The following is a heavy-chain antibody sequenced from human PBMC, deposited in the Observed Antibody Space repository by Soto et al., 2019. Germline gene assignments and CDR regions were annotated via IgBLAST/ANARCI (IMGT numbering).Heavy chain of an antibody. Sequence: SETLSLMCTFSGCSISSGGYYWSWIRQHPGKGLEWIGYIYYSGSTYYNPSLKSRVTISVDTSKNQFSLKLSSATAADTAVYCCASKYSYGDNWFDPWGQGTLVTVSS. CDR2: IYYSGST. D-gene: IGHD5-18*01. J-gene: IGHJ5*02. CDR1: GCSISSGGYY. V-gene: IGHV4-31*03. CDR3: ASKYSYGDNWFDP.